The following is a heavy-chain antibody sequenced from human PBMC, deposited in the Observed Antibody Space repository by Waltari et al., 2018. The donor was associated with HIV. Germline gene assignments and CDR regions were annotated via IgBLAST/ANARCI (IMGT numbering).Heavy chain of an antibody. V-gene: IGHV5-51*01. D-gene: IGHD1-26*01. CDR3: ARRLVGADAFEI. Sequence: GSGYSFTSYWIGWVRQAPGTGLEWMGDIYPADSDTTYNPSFRGQVTISVDTSISTAYVQWRSLKASDTAVYFCARRLVGADAFEIWGQGTEVIVSS. CDR2: IYPADSDT. J-gene: IGHJ3*02. CDR1: GYSFTSYW.